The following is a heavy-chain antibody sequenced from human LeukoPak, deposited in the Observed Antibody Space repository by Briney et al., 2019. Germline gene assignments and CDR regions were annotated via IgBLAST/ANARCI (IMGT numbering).Heavy chain of an antibody. Sequence: ASVKVSCKASGYTFTSFYMHWVRQAPGQGLEWMGIINPSGGSTSYAQKFQGRVTMTRDTSTSTLYMELSSLRSEDTAVYYCARSLTSTMIVVVIPYGAFDFWGQGTMVTVSP. CDR2: INPSGGST. V-gene: IGHV1-46*01. CDR3: ARSLTSTMIVVVIPYGAFDF. CDR1: GYTFTSFY. J-gene: IGHJ3*01. D-gene: IGHD3-22*01.